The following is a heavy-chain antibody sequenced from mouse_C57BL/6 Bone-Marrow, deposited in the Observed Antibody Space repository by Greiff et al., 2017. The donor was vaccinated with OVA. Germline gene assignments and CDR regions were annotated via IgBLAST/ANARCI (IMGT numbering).Heavy chain of an antibody. Sequence: QVQLQQSGPELVKPGASVKLSCKASGYTFTSYDINWVKQRPGQGLEWIGWIYPRDGSTKYNEKFKGKATLTVDTSSSTAYMELHSLTSEDSAVYFCAVYYGNYVVNYYAMDYWGQGTSVTVSS. D-gene: IGHD2-1*01. CDR2: IYPRDGST. CDR3: AVYYGNYVVNYYAMDY. V-gene: IGHV1-85*01. CDR1: GYTFTSYD. J-gene: IGHJ4*01.